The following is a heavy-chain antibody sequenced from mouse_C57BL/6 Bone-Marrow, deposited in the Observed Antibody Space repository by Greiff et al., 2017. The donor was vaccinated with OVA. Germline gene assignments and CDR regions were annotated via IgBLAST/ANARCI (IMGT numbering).Heavy chain of an antibody. CDR2: IDPSDSYT. CDR3: ARRLDDD. V-gene: IGHV1-59*01. Sequence: VQLQQPGAELVRPGTSVKLSCKASGYTFTSYWMHWVKQRPGQGLEWIGVIDPSDSYTNYNQKFKGKATLTVDTSTSTAYMQLSSLTSEDSAVYDCARRLDDDWGQGTTLTVSS. CDR1: GYTFTSYW. D-gene: IGHD1-2*01. J-gene: IGHJ2*01.